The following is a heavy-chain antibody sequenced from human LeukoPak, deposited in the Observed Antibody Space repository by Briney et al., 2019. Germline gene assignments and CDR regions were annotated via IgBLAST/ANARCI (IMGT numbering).Heavy chain of an antibody. Sequence: SETLPLTCTVSGASIRSGDYYWSWIRQPPGKGLEWIGYIYDSGSTYYNPSLKSQITISVDTPENRFSLKLSSVTATDTAVYYCARDCSGGSCYGAFDIWGQGTMVTVSS. CDR3: ARDCSGGSCYGAFDI. D-gene: IGHD2-15*01. CDR1: GASIRSGDYY. CDR2: IYDSGST. J-gene: IGHJ3*02. V-gene: IGHV4-30-4*01.